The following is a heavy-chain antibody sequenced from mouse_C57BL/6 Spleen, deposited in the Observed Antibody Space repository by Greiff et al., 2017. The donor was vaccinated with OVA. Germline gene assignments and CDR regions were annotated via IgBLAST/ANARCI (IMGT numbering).Heavy chain of an antibody. D-gene: IGHD1-2*01. J-gene: IGHJ3*01. Sequence: VQLQQPGAELVKPGASVKLSCKASGYTFTGYWMHWVKQRPGRGLEWIGRIDPNSGGTKYNEKFKSKATLTVDKPSSPAYMQLSSLTSEDSAVDYCARDYGNWFAYWGQGTLVTVSA. CDR3: ARDYGNWFAY. CDR2: IDPNSGGT. V-gene: IGHV1-72*01. CDR1: GYTFTGYW.